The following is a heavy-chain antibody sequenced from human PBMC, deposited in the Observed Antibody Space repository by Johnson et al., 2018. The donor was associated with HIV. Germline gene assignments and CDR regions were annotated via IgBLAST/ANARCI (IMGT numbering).Heavy chain of an antibody. Sequence: VQLVESGGGLVQPGGSLRLSCAASGFTFSSYDMHWVRQATGKGLEWVSAIGTAGDTYYPGSVKGRFTISRDDSKNTLYLQMNSLKTEDTAVYYCTTAKWLLGAFDIWGQGTMVTVSS. J-gene: IGHJ3*02. D-gene: IGHD3-22*01. CDR3: TTAKWLLGAFDI. CDR2: IGTAGDT. V-gene: IGHV3-13*01. CDR1: GFTFSSYD.